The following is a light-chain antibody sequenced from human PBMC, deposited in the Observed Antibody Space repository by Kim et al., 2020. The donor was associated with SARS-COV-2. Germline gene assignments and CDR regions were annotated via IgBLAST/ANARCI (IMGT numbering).Light chain of an antibody. CDR2: DVS. CDR1: SSDVGGYNY. Sequence: GQSVTISCPRTSSDVGGYNYVSCYQQPPGKAPQLMIYDVSQRPSGVPDRFSGSKSGNTASLTISGLQAEDEADYYCCSYAGSFNVVFGGGTQLTVL. CDR3: CSYAGSFNVV. V-gene: IGLV2-11*01. J-gene: IGLJ2*01.